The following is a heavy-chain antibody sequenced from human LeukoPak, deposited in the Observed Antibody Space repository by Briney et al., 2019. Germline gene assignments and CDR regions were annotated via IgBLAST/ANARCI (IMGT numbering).Heavy chain of an antibody. CDR1: GFTFDDYA. CDR2: ISWNSGSI. Sequence: GRSLRLSCAASGFTFDDYAMHWVRQAPGKGLEWVSGISWNSGSIGYADSLKGRFTISRDNAKNSLYLEMNSLRAEDTALYYCAKAVAGGVFDYWGQGTLVTVSS. V-gene: IGHV3-9*01. J-gene: IGHJ4*02. CDR3: AKAVAGGVFDY. D-gene: IGHD6-19*01.